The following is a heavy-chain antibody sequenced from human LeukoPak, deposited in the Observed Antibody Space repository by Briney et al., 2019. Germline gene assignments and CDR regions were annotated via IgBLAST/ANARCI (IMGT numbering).Heavy chain of an antibody. Sequence: GGSLRLSCAASGFAFSSYAVHWVRQAPGKGLECVAVISHDGSKKYYADSVQGRFTVSRDNSQNTLSLQMNSLRPEDTAVFYCARKGSSSWYGGGWAYWGQGILVTVSS. J-gene: IGHJ4*02. CDR1: GFAFSSYA. V-gene: IGHV3-30-3*01. CDR3: ARKGSSSWYGGGWAY. D-gene: IGHD6-13*01. CDR2: ISHDGSKK.